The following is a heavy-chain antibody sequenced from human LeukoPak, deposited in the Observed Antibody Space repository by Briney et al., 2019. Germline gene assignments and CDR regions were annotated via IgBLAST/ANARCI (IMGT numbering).Heavy chain of an antibody. D-gene: IGHD2-15*01. CDR3: ARDERGFLYYMDV. CDR2: ISYAGSNT. Sequence: GGSLRLSCEASGFTFSSYAMHWVRQTPGKGLEWVAAISYAGSNTHYADSVKGRFTISRDNSKNTMFLQMSSLRVEDTALYYCARDERGFLYYMDVWGKGTTLTASS. J-gene: IGHJ6*03. V-gene: IGHV3-30*04. CDR1: GFTFSSYA.